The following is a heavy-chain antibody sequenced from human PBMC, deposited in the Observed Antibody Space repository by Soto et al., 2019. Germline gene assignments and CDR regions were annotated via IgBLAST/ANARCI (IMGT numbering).Heavy chain of an antibody. CDR2: INHSGRV. D-gene: IGHD3-22*01. CDR1: GGSFSGDS. CDR3: STRAYDTNGYYRFEP. V-gene: IGHV4-34*01. Sequence: QVQLQQWGAGLLKPSETLSLTCAVYGGSFSGDSWTWIRQSPGKGLEWIGDINHSGRVNYSPSLKSRDTISLDTSKNQFFLPLSAVTAADTAMYYCSTRAYDTNGYYRFEPWGQGTLVTVSS. J-gene: IGHJ5*01.